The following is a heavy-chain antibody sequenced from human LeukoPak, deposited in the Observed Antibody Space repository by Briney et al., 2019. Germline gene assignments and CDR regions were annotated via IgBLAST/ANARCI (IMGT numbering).Heavy chain of an antibody. CDR2: IYYSGST. CDR1: GGSISSGGYY. Sequence: SQTLSLTCTVSGGSISSGGYYWSWIRQHPGKGLEWIGYIYYSGSTYYNPSLKSRVTISVDTSKNQFSLKLSSVTAADTAVYYCAVLWFGGKFIPWWFDPWGQGTLVTVSS. J-gene: IGHJ5*02. CDR3: AVLWFGGKFIPWWFDP. V-gene: IGHV4-31*03. D-gene: IGHD3-10*01.